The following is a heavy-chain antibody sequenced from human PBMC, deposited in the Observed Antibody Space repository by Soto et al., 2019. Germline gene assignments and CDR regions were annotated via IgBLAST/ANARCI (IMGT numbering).Heavy chain of an antibody. J-gene: IGHJ6*02. CDR2: INHSGST. CDR1: GGSFSGYY. Sequence: LSLTCAVYGGSFSGYYWSWIRQPPGKGLEWIGEINHSGSTNYNPSLKSRVTISVDTSKNQFSLKLSSVTAADTAVYYCARGRPHWGGYYYYGMDVWGQGTTVTVSS. D-gene: IGHD7-27*01. V-gene: IGHV4-34*01. CDR3: ARGRPHWGGYYYYGMDV.